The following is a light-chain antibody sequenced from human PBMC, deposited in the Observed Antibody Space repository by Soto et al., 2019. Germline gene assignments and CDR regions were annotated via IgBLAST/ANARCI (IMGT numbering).Light chain of an antibody. V-gene: IGLV2-14*01. CDR1: SSDVGGYNY. J-gene: IGLJ3*02. CDR2: DVS. CDR3: SSYTSSSTLE. Sequence: QSALTQPASVSGSPGQSITISCTGTSSDVGGYNYVSWYQQHPGKAPKLMIYDVSNRPSGVSNRFSGSKSGKTASLTISGLQAEDEADYYCSSYTSSSTLEFGGGTKLTVL.